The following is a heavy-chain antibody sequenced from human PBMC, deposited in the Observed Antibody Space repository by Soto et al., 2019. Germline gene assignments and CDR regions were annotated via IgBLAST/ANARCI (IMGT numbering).Heavy chain of an antibody. Sequence: EVQLLESGGGLVQPGGSLSLSCAASGFTFSSYAMSWVRQAPGQGLELVSAISGSGGSTYYADSVKGRFTISRDNSKNTLYLQMNSLRDEYTAVYYCARGALQPQSHTWFDPWGQGTMVTVSS. CDR2: ISGSGGST. J-gene: IGHJ5*02. V-gene: IGHV3-23*01. CDR3: ARGALQPQSHTWFDP. CDR1: GFTFSSYA.